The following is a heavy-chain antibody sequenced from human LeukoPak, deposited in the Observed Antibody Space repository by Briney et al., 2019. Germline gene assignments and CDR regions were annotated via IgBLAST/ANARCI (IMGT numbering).Heavy chain of an antibody. CDR2: ISGSGGST. V-gene: IGHV3-23*01. D-gene: IGHD3-10*01. J-gene: IGHJ4*02. CDR1: RFTFSSYA. Sequence: GGSLRLSCAASRFTFSSYAMSWVRQAPGKGLEWVSGISGSGGSTDYADSVKGRFTISRDNSKNSLYLQMNSLRVEDTAVYYCAKVAKYYYGSETYYFFEHWGQGTPVTASS. CDR3: AKVAKYYYGSETYYFFEH.